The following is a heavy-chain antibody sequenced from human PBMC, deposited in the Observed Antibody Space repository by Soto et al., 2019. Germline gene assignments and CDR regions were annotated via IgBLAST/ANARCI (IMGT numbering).Heavy chain of an antibody. J-gene: IGHJ6*02. CDR2: SIPIFGTA. Sequence: QVQLVQSGAEVKKPGSSVKVSCKASGGTFSSYAISWVRQAPGQGLEWMGGSIPIFGTANYAQKFQGRVTITADESTSTAYMELSSLRSEDTAVYYCAHIVVVPAARRYYYYGMHVWGQGTTVTVSS. D-gene: IGHD2-2*01. CDR3: AHIVVVPAARRYYYYGMHV. V-gene: IGHV1-69*01. CDR1: GGTFSSYA.